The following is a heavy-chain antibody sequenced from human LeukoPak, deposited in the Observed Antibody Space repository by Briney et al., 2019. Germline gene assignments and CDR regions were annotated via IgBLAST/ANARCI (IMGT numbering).Heavy chain of an antibody. Sequence: PSQTLSLTCTVSGGSISSGSYYWSWIRQPAGKGLEWIGRMDISGSTYYNPSLKSRVTISVDTSKNQFSLKLSSVTAADTAVYYCARHSIPLRQWLPPVDVWGKGTTVTISS. CDR2: MDISGST. CDR1: GGSISSGSYY. CDR3: ARHSIPLRQWLPPVDV. D-gene: IGHD6-19*01. V-gene: IGHV4-61*02. J-gene: IGHJ6*04.